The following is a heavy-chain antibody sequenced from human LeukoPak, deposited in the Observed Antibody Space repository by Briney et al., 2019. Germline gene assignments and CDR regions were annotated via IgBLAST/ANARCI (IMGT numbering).Heavy chain of an antibody. CDR3: ARWNTFDAFDI. V-gene: IGHV3-21*01. J-gene: IGHJ3*02. CDR1: GFTFSSYS. Sequence: GGSLRLSCAASGFTFSSYSMNWARQAPGKGLEWVSSISSSSSYIYYADSVKGRFTISRDNAKNSLYLQMNSLRAEDTAVYYCARWNTFDAFDIWGQGTMVTVSS. D-gene: IGHD1-1*01. CDR2: ISSSSSYI.